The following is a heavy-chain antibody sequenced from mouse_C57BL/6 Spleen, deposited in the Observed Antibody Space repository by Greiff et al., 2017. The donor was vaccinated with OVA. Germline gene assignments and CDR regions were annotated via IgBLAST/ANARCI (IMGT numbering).Heavy chain of an antibody. CDR3: TRGYGSRGAMDY. Sequence: EVHLVESGEGLVKPGGSLKLSCAASGFTFSSYAMSWVRQTPEKRLEWVAYISSGGDYIYYADTVKGRFTISRDNARNTLYLQMSSLKSEDTAMYYCTRGYGSRGAMDYWGQGTSVTVSS. J-gene: IGHJ4*01. CDR1: GFTFSSYA. V-gene: IGHV5-9-1*02. CDR2: ISSGGDYI. D-gene: IGHD1-1*01.